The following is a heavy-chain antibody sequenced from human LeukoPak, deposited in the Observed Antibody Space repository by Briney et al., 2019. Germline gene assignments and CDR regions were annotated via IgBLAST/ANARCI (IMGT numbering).Heavy chain of an antibody. J-gene: IGHJ6*02. CDR1: GYTLTELS. D-gene: IGHD6-19*01. V-gene: IGHV1-24*01. Sequence: SVKVSCKVSGYTLTELSMHWVRQAPGKGLEWMGGFDPEDGETIYAQKFQGRVTMTEDTSTDTAYMELSSLRSEDTAVYYCATPPAGYSYYYYGMDVWGQGTTVTVSS. CDR3: ATPPAGYSYYYYGMDV. CDR2: FDPEDGET.